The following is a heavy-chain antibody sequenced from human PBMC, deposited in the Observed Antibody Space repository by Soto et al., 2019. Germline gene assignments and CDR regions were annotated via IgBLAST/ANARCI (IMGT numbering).Heavy chain of an antibody. Sequence: SETLSLTCSVSGGSISGSYWSWIRQSPGKGLEWLGYVYYTGSTNYSPSLRSRVSISVDTSKNEFSLRLSSVTAADTAVYFCARRVAVPGAHSDYWGQGTKGTVSA. CDR3: ARRVAVPGAHSDY. V-gene: IGHV4-59*01. D-gene: IGHD6-19*01. J-gene: IGHJ4*02. CDR1: GGSISGSY. CDR2: VYYTGST.